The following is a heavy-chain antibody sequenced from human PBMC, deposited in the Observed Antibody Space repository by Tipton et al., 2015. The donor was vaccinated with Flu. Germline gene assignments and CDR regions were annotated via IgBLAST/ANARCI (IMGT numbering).Heavy chain of an antibody. CDR3: ARAVGSGTPYTWRHDAFDI. CDR2: IFYSGST. J-gene: IGHJ3*02. V-gene: IGHV4-31*02. Sequence: PGLVKPSQTLSLTCTVSGGSISRSGYFWSWIRQHPGKGLEWIGYIFYSGSTYYNPSLKSRGAISVDTSKNQFSVRLTSVTAADTAVYYCARAVGSGTPYTWRHDAFDIWGQGTMVTVSS. D-gene: IGHD3-10*01. CDR1: GGSISRSGYF.